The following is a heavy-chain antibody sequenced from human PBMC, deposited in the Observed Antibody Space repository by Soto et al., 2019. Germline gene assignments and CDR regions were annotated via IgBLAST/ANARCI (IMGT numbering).Heavy chain of an antibody. CDR3: ARDTYYYDSSGYPTPEPY. V-gene: IGHV4-34*01. Sequence: SETRSLTCAVYGGSFSGYDWSWIRQPPGKGLEWIGEINHSGSTNYNPSLKSRVTISVDTSKNQFSLKLSSVTAADTAVYYCARDTYYYDSSGYPTPEPYWGQGTLVTSPQ. CDR1: GGSFSGYD. CDR2: INHSGST. D-gene: IGHD3-22*01. J-gene: IGHJ4*02.